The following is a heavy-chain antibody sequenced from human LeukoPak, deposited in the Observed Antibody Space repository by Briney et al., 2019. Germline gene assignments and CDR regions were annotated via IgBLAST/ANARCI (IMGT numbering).Heavy chain of an antibody. CDR2: INHSGST. J-gene: IGHJ4*02. CDR3: ARGDSGYDHTSGPYYFDY. V-gene: IGHV4-34*01. D-gene: IGHD5-12*01. CDR1: GGSFSGYY. Sequence: PSETLSLTCAVYGGSFSGYYWSWIRQPPGKGLEWIGEINHSGSTNYNPSLKSRVTISVDRSKNQFSLKLSSVTAADTAVYYCARGDSGYDHTSGPYYFDYWGQGTLVTVSS.